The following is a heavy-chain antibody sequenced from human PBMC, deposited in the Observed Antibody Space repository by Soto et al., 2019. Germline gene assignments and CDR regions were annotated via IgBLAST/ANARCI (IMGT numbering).Heavy chain of an antibody. J-gene: IGHJ4*02. V-gene: IGHV3-23*01. Sequence: EVQLLESVGGLVQPGGSLRLSCAASGFTFSSYAMSWVRQAPGKGLEWVSAISGSGGSTYYADSVKGRFTISRDNSKNTLYLQMNSLRAEDTAVYYCAKAPYYDILTGSPNLRFDYWGQGTLVTVSS. D-gene: IGHD3-9*01. CDR1: GFTFSSYA. CDR2: ISGSGGST. CDR3: AKAPYYDILTGSPNLRFDY.